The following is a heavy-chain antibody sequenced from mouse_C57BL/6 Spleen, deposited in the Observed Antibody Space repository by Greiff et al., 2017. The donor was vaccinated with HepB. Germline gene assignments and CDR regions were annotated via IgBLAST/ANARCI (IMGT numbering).Heavy chain of an antibody. J-gene: IGHJ2*01. V-gene: IGHV1-54*01. CDR3: ARRGSFTTVVPLDY. D-gene: IGHD1-1*01. Sequence: QVQLQQSGAELVRPGTSVKVSCKASGYAFTNYLIEWVKQRPGQGLEWIGVINPGSGGTNYNEKFKGKATLTADKSSSTAYMQLSSLTSEDSAVYFYARRGSFTTVVPLDYWGQGTTLTVSS. CDR1: GYAFTNYL. CDR2: INPGSGGT.